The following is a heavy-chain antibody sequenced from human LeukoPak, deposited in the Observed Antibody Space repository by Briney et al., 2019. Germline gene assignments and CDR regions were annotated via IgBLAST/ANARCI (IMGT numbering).Heavy chain of an antibody. J-gene: IGHJ6*02. V-gene: IGHV5-51*01. D-gene: IGHD3-10*01. CDR1: GYSFTSYW. CDR2: IYPDDSDI. CDR3: ARMNGSGRSWHYYYGLDV. Sequence: KPGESLKISCKGSGYSFTSYWIGWVRQMPGKGLEWMGIIYPDDSDIRYSPSFQGQVTISADKSTSTAYLQWSSLKASDTAMYYCARMNGSGRSWHYYYGLDVWGQGTTVTVSS.